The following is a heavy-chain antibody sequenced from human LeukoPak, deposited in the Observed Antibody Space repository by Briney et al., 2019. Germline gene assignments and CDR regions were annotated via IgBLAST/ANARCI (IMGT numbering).Heavy chain of an antibody. CDR3: ATHWRGR. J-gene: IGHJ4*02. D-gene: IGHD1-1*01. Sequence: GGSLRLSCTASGFSLSGYWMSWVRQAPGKGPEWLANIKEDGSRRYYSESVRGRFTISRDNSENSLYLQMNSLRAEDTAVYYCATHWRGRWGQGTLVTVSS. V-gene: IGHV3-7*03. CDR1: GFSLSGYW. CDR2: IKEDGSRR.